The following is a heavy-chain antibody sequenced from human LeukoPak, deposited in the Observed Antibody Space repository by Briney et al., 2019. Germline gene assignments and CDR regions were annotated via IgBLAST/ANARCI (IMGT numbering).Heavy chain of an antibody. CDR1: GGTFSSYA. Sequence: SVKVSCKASGGTFSSYAISWVRQAPGQGLEWMGGIIPIFGTANYAQKFQGRVTITTGESTSTAYMEPSSLRSEDTAVYYCARSVVPAATNWFDPWGQGTLVTVSS. CDR3: ARSVVPAATNWFDP. D-gene: IGHD2-2*01. V-gene: IGHV1-69*05. CDR2: IIPIFGTA. J-gene: IGHJ5*02.